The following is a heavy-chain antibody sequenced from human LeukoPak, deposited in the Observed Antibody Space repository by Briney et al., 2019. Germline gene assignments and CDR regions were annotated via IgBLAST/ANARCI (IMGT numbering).Heavy chain of an antibody. Sequence: TGGSLRLSCAASGFTFSSYWMSWVPQAPGKGLEWVANIKQDGSEEYYVDSVKGRFTISRDNAKNSLYLQMNSLRAEDTAVYYCASSGYDFWSCYPLDYWGQGTLVTVPS. V-gene: IGHV3-7*01. CDR2: IKQDGSEE. D-gene: IGHD3-3*01. J-gene: IGHJ4*02. CDR1: GFTFSSYW. CDR3: ASSGYDFWSCYPLDY.